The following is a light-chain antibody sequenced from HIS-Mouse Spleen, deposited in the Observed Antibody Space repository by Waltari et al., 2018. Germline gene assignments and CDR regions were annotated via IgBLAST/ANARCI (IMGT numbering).Light chain of an antibody. CDR2: EGS. CDR3: CSYAGSSTSVV. J-gene: IGLJ2*01. V-gene: IGLV2-23*01. CDR1: SSDVGGYNL. Sequence: QSALTQPASVSGSPGQSITIPCTGTSSDVGGYNLFSWYQQHPGKDPKLMMYEGSKRPSGVSNLFSGSKSCNTASLTISGLQAEDEADYYCCSYAGSSTSVVFGGGTKLTVL.